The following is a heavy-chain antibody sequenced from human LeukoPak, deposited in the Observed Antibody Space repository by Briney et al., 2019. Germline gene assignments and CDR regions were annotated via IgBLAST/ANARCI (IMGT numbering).Heavy chain of an antibody. J-gene: IGHJ4*02. CDR2: ISYDGSNE. Sequence: QPGGSLRLSCAASGFTFSSYAMHWVRQPPGKGLEWVAVISYDGSNENHADSVKGRFTISRDNSKNTLYLQMNSLRAEDTAVYYCAKELYYDILTGLTGFDYWGQGTLVTVSS. CDR1: GFTFSSYA. D-gene: IGHD3-9*01. V-gene: IGHV3-30-3*01. CDR3: AKELYYDILTGLTGFDY.